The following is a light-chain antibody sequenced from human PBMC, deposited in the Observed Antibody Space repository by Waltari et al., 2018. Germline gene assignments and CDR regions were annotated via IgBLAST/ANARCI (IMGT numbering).Light chain of an antibody. CDR2: DVN. Sequence: QSALTQPASVSASPGQSITIPCTGTSGDMGGSHFVSWYQHHPGRAPKVLIFDVNHRPSGIPDRFSGSKSGNTASLTISGLQAEDDADYYCSSPSTNNVFVFGGGTKVTVL. V-gene: IGLV2-14*01. J-gene: IGLJ2*01. CDR3: SSPSTNNVFV. CDR1: SGDMGGSHF.